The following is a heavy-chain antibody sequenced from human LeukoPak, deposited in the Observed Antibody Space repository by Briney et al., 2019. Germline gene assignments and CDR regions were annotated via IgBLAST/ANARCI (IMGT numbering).Heavy chain of an antibody. CDR2: ISSSSSYI. J-gene: IGHJ6*02. D-gene: IGHD3-3*01. V-gene: IGHV3-21*01. Sequence: PGGSLRLSCAASGFTFSSYSMNWVRQAPGKGLEWVSSISSSSSYIYYADSVKGRFTISRDNAKNSLYLQMNSLRAEDTAVYYCARDPNVSLRFAEPESGAVGRQGTTVTVSS. CDR1: GFTFSSYS. CDR3: ARDPNVSLRFAEPESGAV.